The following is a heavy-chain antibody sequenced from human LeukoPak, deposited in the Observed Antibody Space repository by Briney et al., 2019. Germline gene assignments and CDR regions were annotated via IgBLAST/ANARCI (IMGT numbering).Heavy chain of an antibody. CDR2: IYYSGST. J-gene: IGHJ4*02. D-gene: IGHD6-13*01. Sequence: SETLSLTCTVSGGSVSSGSYYWSWIRQPPGKGLEWIGYIYYSGSTNYNPSLKSRVTISVDTSKNQFSLKLSSVTAADTAVYYCAREVRSWYGGIDYWGQGTLVTVSS. CDR3: AREVRSWYGGIDY. V-gene: IGHV4-61*01. CDR1: GGSVSSGSYY.